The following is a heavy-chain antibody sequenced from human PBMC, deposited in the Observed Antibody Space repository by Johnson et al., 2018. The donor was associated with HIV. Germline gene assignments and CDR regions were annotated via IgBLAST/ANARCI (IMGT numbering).Heavy chain of an antibody. CDR3: ARGGGCGGDCYSGYDAFDI. CDR2: IYSGGST. J-gene: IGHJ3*02. CDR1: GFTVSSNY. D-gene: IGHD2-21*01. V-gene: IGHV3-66*03. Sequence: VQLVESGGGLIQPGGSLRLSCAASGFTVSSNYMSWVRQAPGKGLEWVSVIYSGGSTYYADSVKGRFTISRDNSKNTLYLQMNSLRPYDTAVYYCARGGGCGGDCYSGYDAFDIWGQGTMVTVSS.